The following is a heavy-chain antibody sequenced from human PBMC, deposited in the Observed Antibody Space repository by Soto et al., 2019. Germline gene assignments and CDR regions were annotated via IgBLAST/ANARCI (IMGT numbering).Heavy chain of an antibody. V-gene: IGHV4-59*01. J-gene: IGHJ3*02. D-gene: IGHD3-22*01. CDR2: IYYSGST. Sequence: SETLSLTCTVSGGSISSYYWSWIRQPPGKGLEWIGYIYYSGSTNYNPSLKSRVTISVDTSKNQFSLKLSSVTAADTAVYYCARDSPDSSGLDDAFDIWGQGTMVTVSS. CDR1: GGSISSYY. CDR3: ARDSPDSSGLDDAFDI.